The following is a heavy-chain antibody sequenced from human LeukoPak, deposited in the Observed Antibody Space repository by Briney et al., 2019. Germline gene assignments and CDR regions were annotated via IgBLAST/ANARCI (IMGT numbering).Heavy chain of an antibody. CDR3: ARESSGGWYFDY. Sequence: GGSLRLSCAASGFTVSSNYMSWVRQAPGKGLEWVSVIYSGGSTYYADSVKGRFTISRDNSKNSLYLQMNSLRAEDTAVYYCARESSGGWYFDYWGQGTLVTVSS. CDR2: IYSGGST. V-gene: IGHV3-53*01. D-gene: IGHD6-19*01. J-gene: IGHJ4*02. CDR1: GFTVSSNY.